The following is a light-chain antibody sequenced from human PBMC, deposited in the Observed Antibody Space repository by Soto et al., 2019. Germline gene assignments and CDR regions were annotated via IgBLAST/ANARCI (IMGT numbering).Light chain of an antibody. J-gene: IGLJ1*01. Sequence: QSALTQPASVSGSRGQSITISCTGTSSDVGGYNYVSWYQQHPGKAPKLMIYDVSNRPSGVSNRFSGSKSGNTASLTISGLQAEDEADYYCSSYTSSSTLDWVFGTGTKLTVL. CDR1: SSDVGGYNY. V-gene: IGLV2-14*01. CDR3: SSYTSSSTLDWV. CDR2: DVS.